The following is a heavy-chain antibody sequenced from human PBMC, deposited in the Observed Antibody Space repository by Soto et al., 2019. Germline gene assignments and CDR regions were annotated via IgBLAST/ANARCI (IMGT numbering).Heavy chain of an antibody. D-gene: IGHD2-2*01. CDR1: GGSITSSGYY. V-gene: IGHV4-31*03. CDR3: ARGGGSTKVDY. Sequence: QVQLQESGPGLVKPSQTLSLTCTVSGGSITSSGYYWSWIRQHPEEGLEWIGFTSNSGSTSYNPSLKSRVTISVDTSSNQFSLNLKSVTAADTAVYYCARGGGSTKVDYWGQGTLVTVSP. CDR2: TSNSGST. J-gene: IGHJ4*02.